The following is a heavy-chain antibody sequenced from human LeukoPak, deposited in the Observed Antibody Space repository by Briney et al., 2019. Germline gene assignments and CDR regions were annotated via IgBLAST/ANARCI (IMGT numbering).Heavy chain of an antibody. CDR1: GGSISSYY. CDR2: IYYSGST. CDR3: ARAVPSYYYAMDV. Sequence: SETLSLTCTVSGGSISSYYWSWIRQPPGKGLEWIGYIYYSGSTYYNPSLKSRVSISVDTSKNQFSLRVSSVTDADTAVYYCARAVPSYYYAMDVWGQGTTVTVSS. J-gene: IGHJ6*02. V-gene: IGHV4-30-4*01.